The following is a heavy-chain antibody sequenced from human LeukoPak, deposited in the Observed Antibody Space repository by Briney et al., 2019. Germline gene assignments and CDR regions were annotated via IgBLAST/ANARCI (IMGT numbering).Heavy chain of an antibody. CDR3: ARDGLEWLPFQH. CDR1: GFTFSGYF. J-gene: IGHJ1*01. D-gene: IGHD3-3*01. V-gene: IGHV3-21*01. CDR2: ISSSSSYI. Sequence: GGSLRLSCAASGFTFSGYFMNWVRQAPGKGLEWVSSISSSSSYIYYADSVKGRFTISRDNAKNSLYLQMNSLRAEDTAVYYCARDGLEWLPFQHWGQGTLVTVSS.